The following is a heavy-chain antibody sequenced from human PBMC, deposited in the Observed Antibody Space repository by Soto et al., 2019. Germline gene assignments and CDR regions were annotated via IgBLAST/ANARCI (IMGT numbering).Heavy chain of an antibody. V-gene: IGHV1-2*04. CDR1: GYTFTGYY. J-gene: IGHJ6*02. Sequence: GASVKVSCKASGYTFTGYYMHWVRQAPGQGLEWMGWINPNSGGTNYAQKFQGWVTMTRDTSISTAYMELSRLRSDDTAVYYCARGRYFDWPPPTHFSSYYGMDVWGQGTTVTVSS. CDR2: INPNSGGT. CDR3: ARGRYFDWPPPTHFSSYYGMDV. D-gene: IGHD3-9*01.